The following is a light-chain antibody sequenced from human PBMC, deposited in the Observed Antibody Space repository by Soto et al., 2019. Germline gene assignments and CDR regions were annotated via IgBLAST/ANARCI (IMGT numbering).Light chain of an antibody. V-gene: IGLV1-44*01. CDR2: SNN. CDR3: AAWDDSLNGRV. CDR1: SSNIGSNT. Sequence: QSVLTQPPSASETPGQRVTISCSGSSSNIGSNTVNWYQQLPGTAPKLLIYSNNQRPSGVPDRFSGSKSGTSASLAISGLQSEDEADYYCAAWDDSLNGRVFGTGTKLTVL. J-gene: IGLJ1*01.